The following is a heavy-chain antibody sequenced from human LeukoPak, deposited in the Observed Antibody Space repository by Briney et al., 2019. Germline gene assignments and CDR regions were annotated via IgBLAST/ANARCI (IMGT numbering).Heavy chain of an antibody. J-gene: IGHJ4*02. V-gene: IGHV3-74*01. Sequence: GGSLRLSCTASGFTFSSYWMHWVRQAPGKGLVWVSRINSDGGSTSYAESVNGRFTISRDNAKNTLYLQMNSLRAEDTAVYYCARRIQGMAPYYFDYWGQGTLVTVSS. CDR2: INSDGGST. D-gene: IGHD5-24*01. CDR3: ARRIQGMAPYYFDY. CDR1: GFTFSSYW.